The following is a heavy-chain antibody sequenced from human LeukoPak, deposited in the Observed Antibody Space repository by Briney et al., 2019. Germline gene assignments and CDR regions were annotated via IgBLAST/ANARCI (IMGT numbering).Heavy chain of an antibody. D-gene: IGHD3-22*01. J-gene: IGHJ4*02. CDR3: ARPHYDSSGYCPFDY. Sequence: GGSLRLSCAASGFTFSSYSMNWVRQAPGKGLEWVSYISSSSSTIYYADSVKGRFTISRDNAKNSLYLQMNSLRAEDTAVYYCARPHYDSSGYCPFDYWGQGTLVTVSS. V-gene: IGHV3-48*01. CDR1: GFTFSSYS. CDR2: ISSSSSTI.